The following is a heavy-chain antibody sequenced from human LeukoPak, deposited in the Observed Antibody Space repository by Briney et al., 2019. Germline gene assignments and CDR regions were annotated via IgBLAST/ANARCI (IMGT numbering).Heavy chain of an antibody. V-gene: IGHV4-39*07. CDR2: IYYTGRT. CDR1: GGSISSSSYY. CDR3: ARDAIQLWLGMDV. Sequence: SETLSLTCTVSGGSISSSSYYWGWIRQPPGKGLEWFGSIYYTGRTYYNPSLKSRVTISVDTSKNQFSLKLSSVTAADMAVYYCARDAIQLWLGMDVWGKGTTVTISS. D-gene: IGHD5-18*01. J-gene: IGHJ6*04.